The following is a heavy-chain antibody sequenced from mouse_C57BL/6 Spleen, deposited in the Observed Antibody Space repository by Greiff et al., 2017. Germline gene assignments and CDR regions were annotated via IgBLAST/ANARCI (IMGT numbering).Heavy chain of an antibody. CDR3: ARYYHGSSPYFDY. CDR1: GYTFTSYW. CDR2: IYPGSGST. Sequence: VQLQQPGAELVKPGASVKMSCKASGYTFTSYWITWVKQRPGQGLEWIGDIYPGSGSTNYNEKFKSKATLTVDTSSSTAYMHLSSLTSEDSAVYYCARYYHGSSPYFDYWVQGTTLTVSS. D-gene: IGHD1-1*01. J-gene: IGHJ2*01. V-gene: IGHV1-55*01.